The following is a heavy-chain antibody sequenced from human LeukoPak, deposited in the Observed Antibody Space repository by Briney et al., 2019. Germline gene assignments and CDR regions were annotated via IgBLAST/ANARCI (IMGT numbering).Heavy chain of an antibody. V-gene: IGHV3-30-3*01. D-gene: IGHD5-18*01. Sequence: LRLSCAASGFTFSSYAMHWVRQAPGKGLEWVAVISYDGSNKYYADSVKGRFTISRDNAKNTLYLQMNSLRAEDTAVYYCARDAVDTANAVWGQGTTVTVSS. CDR3: ARDAVDTANAV. J-gene: IGHJ6*02. CDR2: ISYDGSNK. CDR1: GFTFSSYA.